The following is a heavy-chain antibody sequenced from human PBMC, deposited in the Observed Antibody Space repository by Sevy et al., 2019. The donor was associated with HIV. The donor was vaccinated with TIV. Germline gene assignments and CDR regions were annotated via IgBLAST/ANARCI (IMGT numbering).Heavy chain of an antibody. J-gene: IGHJ4*02. CDR3: VKGGMLSVPYFDY. CDR1: GFTFSSYA. D-gene: IGHD2-8*01. CDR2: ISGSGGST. V-gene: IGHV3-23*01. Sequence: GGSLRLSCAASGFTFSSYAMSWVRQAPGKGLEWVSAISGSGGSTYYADSVKGRFTISGDNSKNTRYLQMNSLRAEDTAVYYCVKGGMLSVPYFDYWGQGTLVTVSS.